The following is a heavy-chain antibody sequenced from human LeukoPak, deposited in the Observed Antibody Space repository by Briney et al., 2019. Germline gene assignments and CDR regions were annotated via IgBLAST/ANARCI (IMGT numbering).Heavy chain of an antibody. CDR1: GGSFSGYY. J-gene: IGHJ4*02. V-gene: IGHV4-34*01. Sequence: PSETLSLTCAVYGGSFSGYYWSWIRQSPGKGLEWIGEINHSGSTNYNPSLKSRVTISVDTSKNQFSLKLSSMTDAETAVYYCARVRGSKWVARLDYWGQGTLVTVSS. CDR3: ARVRGSKWVARLDY. CDR2: INHSGST. D-gene: IGHD6-19*01.